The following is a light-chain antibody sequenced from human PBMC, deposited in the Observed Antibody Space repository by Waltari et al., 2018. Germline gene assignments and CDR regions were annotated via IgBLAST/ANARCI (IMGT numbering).Light chain of an antibody. V-gene: IGLV1-47*01. CDR2: RNN. J-gene: IGLJ2*01. Sequence: QSVLTQPPSASGTPGQRVTISCSGSSSNIGNNYVNWYHQVPGTAPKLLIYRNNQRHSGGPDRVAGSKSGTSASLAISGLRSEDEGDYYCAAWDDSLSGVVFGGGTKLTVL. CDR3: AAWDDSLSGVV. CDR1: SSNIGNNY.